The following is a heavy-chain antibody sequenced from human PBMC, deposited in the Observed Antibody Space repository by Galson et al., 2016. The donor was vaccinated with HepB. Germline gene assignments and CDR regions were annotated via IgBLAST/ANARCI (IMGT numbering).Heavy chain of an antibody. V-gene: IGHV1-46*01. D-gene: IGHD4-17*01. J-gene: IGHJ4*02. CDR2: ITPSGGAT. CDR3: VRQSYGDFPSDY. Sequence: SVKVSCKASGYIFTSYYIHWVRQAPGQGLEWMGRITPSGGATTFARKFQGRVTLTRDTSTNTVYMELSSLRSEDTAMYYCVRQSYGDFPSDYWGQGTLVTVSS. CDR1: GYIFTSYY.